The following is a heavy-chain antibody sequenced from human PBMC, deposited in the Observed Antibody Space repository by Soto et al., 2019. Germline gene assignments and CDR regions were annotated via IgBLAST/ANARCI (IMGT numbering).Heavy chain of an antibody. J-gene: IGHJ6*02. Sequence: GASVKVSCKASGYTFTSYGISWVRQAPGQGLEWMGWISAYNGNTNYAQKLQGRVTMTTDTSTSTAYMELRSLRSDDTAVYYCARVFRYCSSTSCYREYYYYGMDVWGQGTTVTVSS. CDR2: ISAYNGNT. CDR3: ARVFRYCSSTSCYREYYYYGMDV. D-gene: IGHD2-2*02. V-gene: IGHV1-18*01. CDR1: GYTFTSYG.